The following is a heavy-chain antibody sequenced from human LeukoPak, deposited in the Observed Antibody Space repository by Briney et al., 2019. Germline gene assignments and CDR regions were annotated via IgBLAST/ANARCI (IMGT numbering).Heavy chain of an antibody. CDR2: IRSDGGST. Sequence: GGSLRLSCEASGFTFSSNAMSWVRQAPGKGLEWLSSIRSDGGSTNYADSVKGRFTISRDNSKNTVYLQMNSLRDDDTAVYYCARVRGGRAGYYPYYYYGMDVWGQGTTVTVSS. D-gene: IGHD2-15*01. J-gene: IGHJ6*02. V-gene: IGHV3-23*01. CDR3: ARVRGGRAGYYPYYYYGMDV. CDR1: GFTFSSNA.